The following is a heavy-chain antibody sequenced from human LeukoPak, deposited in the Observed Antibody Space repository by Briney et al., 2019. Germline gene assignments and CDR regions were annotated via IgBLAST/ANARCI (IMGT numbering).Heavy chain of an antibody. V-gene: IGHV3-30*02. CDR1: GFTFSNSG. CDR2: VWFGESSQ. Sequence: GGSLRLSCAASGFTFSNSGMHWVRQAPGKGLEWVAGVWFGESSQSYADSVKGRFTIPRDNSKNTVWLEMNSLRVEDTAVYYCAKGGRDTSKYYFDYWGQGTQVTVSS. CDR3: AKGGRDTSKYYFDY. D-gene: IGHD1-26*01. J-gene: IGHJ4*02.